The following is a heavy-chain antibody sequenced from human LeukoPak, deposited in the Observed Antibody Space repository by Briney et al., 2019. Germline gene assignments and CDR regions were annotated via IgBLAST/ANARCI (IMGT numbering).Heavy chain of an antibody. D-gene: IGHD4-23*01. CDR3: AKGRSGGKSRMGPSDS. CDR2: ISGSGAST. Sequence: GGSLRLSCAASGFTFSSYAMSWVRQAPGKGLEWVSVISGSGASTKSADSVKGRFTISRDNSKNTLYLQTTSLIADDTAVYYCAKGRSGGKSRMGPSDSWGPGTLVTVSP. J-gene: IGHJ4*02. CDR1: GFTFSSYA. V-gene: IGHV3-23*01.